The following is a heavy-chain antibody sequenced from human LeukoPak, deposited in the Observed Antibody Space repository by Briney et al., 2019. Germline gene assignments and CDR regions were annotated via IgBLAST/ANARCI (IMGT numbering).Heavy chain of an antibody. CDR1: GFTVSSYA. CDR2: ISGSGGST. CDR3: AKDAGYGMDV. Sequence: PGGSLRLSCAASGFTVSSYAMSWVRQAPGKGLEWVSAISGSGGSTYYADSVKGRFTISRDTSKNTLYLQMNSLRAEDTAVYFCAKDAGYGMDVWGQGTTVTVSS. J-gene: IGHJ6*02. V-gene: IGHV3-23*01.